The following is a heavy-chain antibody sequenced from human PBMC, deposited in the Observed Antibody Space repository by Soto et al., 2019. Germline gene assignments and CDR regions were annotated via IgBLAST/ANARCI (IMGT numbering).Heavy chain of an antibody. D-gene: IGHD3-16*01. Sequence: ASVKVSCKTSGYNFTDFSITWVRQAPGQGLEWMGWVSPYYGNTKYTEKFQDRVTMTADTSTNTVYLELRTLTSDDTAIYYCARKVLRCDVWGQGTLVTVSS. CDR2: VSPYYGNT. CDR3: ARKVLRCDV. CDR1: GYNFTDFS. J-gene: IGHJ4*02. V-gene: IGHV1-18*01.